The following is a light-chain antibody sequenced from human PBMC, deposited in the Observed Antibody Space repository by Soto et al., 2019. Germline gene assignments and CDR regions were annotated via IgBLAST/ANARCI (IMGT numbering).Light chain of an antibody. CDR1: QSIASS. CDR2: AAS. V-gene: IGKV1-39*01. CDR3: QQSYSTPYT. Sequence: DIPMTQSPSSLSASVGGRVTITCRASQSIASSLNWYQQRPGKAPKLLIFAASSLQSGVPSRFSASGSGTEFTLTISSLQPGDFSTYYCQQSYSTPYTFGQGTKVEIK. J-gene: IGKJ2*01.